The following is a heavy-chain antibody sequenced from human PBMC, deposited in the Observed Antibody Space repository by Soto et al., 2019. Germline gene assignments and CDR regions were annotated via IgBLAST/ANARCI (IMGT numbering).Heavy chain of an antibody. CDR1: GFTFSSYA. V-gene: IGHV3-23*01. D-gene: IGHD5-18*01. CDR2: ISGSGDIT. Sequence: PGGSLRLSCVVSGFTFSSYAMSWVRQAPGKGLEWVSVISGSGDITYYAESVKGRFTISRDNSKNKLYLQMNSLRGEDTAVYYCAKEEGYSYGYDWFDPWGQGTLVTVSS. J-gene: IGHJ5*02. CDR3: AKEEGYSYGYDWFDP.